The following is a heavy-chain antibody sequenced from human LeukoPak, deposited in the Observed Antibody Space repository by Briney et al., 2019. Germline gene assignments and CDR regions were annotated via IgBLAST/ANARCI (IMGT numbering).Heavy chain of an antibody. CDR3: ARGTPDNWNGNDY. D-gene: IGHD1-1*01. CDR1: GGSISSYY. Sequence: SETLSLTCTVSGGSISSYYWSWIRQPPGKGLQGIGYIYYSGSTNYNPSLKSRVTISVDTSKNQFSLKLSSVTAADTAVYYCARGTPDNWNGNDYWGQGTLVTVSS. J-gene: IGHJ4*02. V-gene: IGHV4-59*01. CDR2: IYYSGST.